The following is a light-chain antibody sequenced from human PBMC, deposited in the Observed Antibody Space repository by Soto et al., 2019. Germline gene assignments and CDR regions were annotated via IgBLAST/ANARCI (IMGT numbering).Light chain of an antibody. J-gene: IGKJ1*01. V-gene: IGKV1-5*03. Sequence: DIQMTQSPSTLSGSVGDRVTITVGASQTISSCLACYHNKPVKAPKLLICRASALESGVPSIFIGSASGKEFPLTISSLQPDDFATYYRQHYNSYPDAFGQGTKLDIK. CDR1: QTISSC. CDR2: RAS. CDR3: QHYNSYPDA.